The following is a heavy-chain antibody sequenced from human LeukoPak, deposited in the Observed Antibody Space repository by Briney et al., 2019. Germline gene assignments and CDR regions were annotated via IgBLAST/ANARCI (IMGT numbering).Heavy chain of an antibody. V-gene: IGHV4-4*07. CDR1: GGSISSYY. J-gene: IGHJ5*02. CDR3: ARGYALNWFDP. D-gene: IGHD2-8*01. Sequence: SETLSLTCTVSGGSISSYYWSWVRQPAGKGLEWIGRIYTSGSNNYNPSLKSRVTMSVDTSKNQFSLKLSSVTAADTAVYYCARGYALNWFDPWGQGTLVTVSS. CDR2: IYTSGSN.